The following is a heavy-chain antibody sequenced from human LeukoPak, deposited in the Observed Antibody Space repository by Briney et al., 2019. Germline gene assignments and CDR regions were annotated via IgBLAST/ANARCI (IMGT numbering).Heavy chain of an antibody. D-gene: IGHD3-3*01. Sequence: ASVKVSCKASGYTFTGYYMHWVRQAPGQGLEWMGWINPNSGGTNYAQKFQGRVTMTRDTSISTAHMELSRLRSDDTAVYYCASVYYDFWSGYYNYWGQGTLVTVSS. J-gene: IGHJ4*02. V-gene: IGHV1-2*02. CDR3: ASVYYDFWSGYYNY. CDR2: INPNSGGT. CDR1: GYTFTGYY.